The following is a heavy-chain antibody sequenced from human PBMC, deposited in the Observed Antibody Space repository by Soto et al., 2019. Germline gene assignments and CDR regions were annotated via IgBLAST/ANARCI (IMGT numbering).Heavy chain of an antibody. J-gene: IGHJ6*02. CDR1: GGSIRSGDYY. CDR3: ARVIRFLEWGLIHYGMDV. CDR2: IYYSGST. V-gene: IGHV4-30-4*01. Sequence: PSETLSLTCTVSGGSIRSGDYYWSWIRQPPGKGLEWIGYIYYSGSTYYNPSLKSRVTISVDTSKNQFSLKLSSVTAADTAVYYCARVIRFLEWGLIHYGMDVWGQGTTVTVS. D-gene: IGHD3-3*01.